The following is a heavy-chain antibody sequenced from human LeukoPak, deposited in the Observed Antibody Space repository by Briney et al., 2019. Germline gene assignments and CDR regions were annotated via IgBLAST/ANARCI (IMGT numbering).Heavy chain of an antibody. V-gene: IGHV4-59*12. CDR2: IYYSGST. CDR1: GGSISSYY. D-gene: IGHD3-16*01. Sequence: SETLSLTCTVSGGSISSYYWSWIRQPPGKGLEWIGYIYYSGSTNYNPSLKSRVTISVDTSKNQFSLKLSSVTAADTAVYYCARGRIWGSSPFDYWGQGTLVTVSS. J-gene: IGHJ4*02. CDR3: ARGRIWGSSPFDY.